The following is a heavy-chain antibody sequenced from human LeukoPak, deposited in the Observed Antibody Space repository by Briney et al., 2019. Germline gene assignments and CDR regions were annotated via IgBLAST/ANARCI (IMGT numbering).Heavy chain of an antibody. Sequence: PSETLSLTCTFSGGSVSSYYWSWIRQPAGKGLEWIGRIYTSGSTNYNPSLKSRVTTSVDTSKNQFSLRLSSVTAADTAVYYCARDRYYYDTSGPPLDIWGQGTMVTVSS. J-gene: IGHJ3*02. CDR3: ARDRYYYDTSGPPLDI. CDR2: IYTSGST. CDR1: GGSVSSYY. V-gene: IGHV4-4*07. D-gene: IGHD3-22*01.